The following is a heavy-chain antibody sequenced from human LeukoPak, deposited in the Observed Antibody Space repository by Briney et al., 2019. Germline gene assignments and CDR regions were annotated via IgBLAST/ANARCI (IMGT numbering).Heavy chain of an antibody. J-gene: IGHJ4*02. CDR2: ISGSGGST. CDR1: GFTFSSYA. CDR3: AKSQGYYDSSGYPYYFDY. D-gene: IGHD3-22*01. Sequence: GALRLSCAASGFTFSSYAMSWVRQAPGQGLEWVSAISGSGGSTYYADSVKGRLTISRDNSKNTLYLQMNSLRAEDTAVYYCAKSQGYYDSSGYPYYFDYWGQGTLVTVSS. V-gene: IGHV3-23*01.